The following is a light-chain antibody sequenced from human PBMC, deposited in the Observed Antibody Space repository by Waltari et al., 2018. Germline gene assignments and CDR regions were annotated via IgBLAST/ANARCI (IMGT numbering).Light chain of an antibody. CDR2: GNS. CDR3: QSYDSSLSGSGV. CDR1: SSNIGAGYD. J-gene: IGLJ3*02. Sequence: QSILTQPPSVSGAPGQRVTISCTGSSSNIGAGYDVHWYQQLPGTAPKLLIHGNSNRPSGVPDRFSGSKSGTSASLDITGLQAEDEADYYCQSYDSSLSGSGVFGGGTKLTVL. V-gene: IGLV1-40*01.